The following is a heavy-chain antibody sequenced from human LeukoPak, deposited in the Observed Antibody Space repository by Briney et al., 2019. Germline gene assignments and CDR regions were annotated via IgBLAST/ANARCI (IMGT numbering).Heavy chain of an antibody. D-gene: IGHD2-21*01. V-gene: IGHV3-21*01. Sequence: GRSLRLSCAASGFTFSSYGMHWVRQAPGKGLEWVSSISTSSSYIYYADSVKGRFTISRDNAKNSLYLQMNSLRAEDAAVYYCARDGVIPSAFDIWGQGTMVTVSS. CDR1: GFTFSSYG. J-gene: IGHJ3*02. CDR2: ISTSSSYI. CDR3: ARDGVIPSAFDI.